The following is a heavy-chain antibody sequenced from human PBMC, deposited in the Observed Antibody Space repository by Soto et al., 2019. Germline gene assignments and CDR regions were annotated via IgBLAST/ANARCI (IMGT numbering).Heavy chain of an antibody. J-gene: IGHJ4*02. Sequence: EVQLLESGGGLVQPGGSLRLSCAASGFTFSSYAMSWVRQAPGKGLEWVSAISGSGGSTYYADSVKGRFTISSDNSKNTLYRQMNRLRAEYTAVYYCARGYGGKTPLHFDYWGQGTLVTVSS. CDR1: GFTFSSYA. V-gene: IGHV3-23*01. D-gene: IGHD2-15*01. CDR2: ISGSGGST. CDR3: ARGYGGKTPLHFDY.